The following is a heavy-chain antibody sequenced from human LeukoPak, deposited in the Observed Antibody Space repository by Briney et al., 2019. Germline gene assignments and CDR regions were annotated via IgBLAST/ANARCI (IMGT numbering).Heavy chain of an antibody. D-gene: IGHD1-26*01. J-gene: IGHJ4*02. CDR3: ARGSSAGASLRHDY. CDR2: IKQDGSEE. Sequence: PGGSLRLSCAASGFTFSSYWMSWVRQAPGKGLEWVANIKQDGSEENFVDSVKGRFTISRDNAKKSLYLQMNSLRAEDTAVYYCARGSSAGASLRHDYWVQATLVTVSS. V-gene: IGHV3-7*01. CDR1: GFTFSSYW.